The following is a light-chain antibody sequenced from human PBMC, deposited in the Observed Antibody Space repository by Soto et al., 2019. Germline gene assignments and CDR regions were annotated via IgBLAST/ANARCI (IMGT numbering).Light chain of an antibody. CDR2: DAS. CDR1: QSVSSSY. J-gene: IGKJ1*01. V-gene: IGKV3-11*01. Sequence: EIVMTQSPATLSLSPGERATLSCRASQSVSSSYLSWYQQKRGKAPRLPIYDASNRATGIPARFSGSGSGTDFTLTISSLEPEDFAVYYCQQRSNWPPWTFGQGTKVDIK. CDR3: QQRSNWPPWT.